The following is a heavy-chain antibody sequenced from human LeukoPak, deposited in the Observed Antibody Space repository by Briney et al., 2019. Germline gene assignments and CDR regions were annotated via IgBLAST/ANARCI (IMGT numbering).Heavy chain of an antibody. D-gene: IGHD2-15*01. V-gene: IGHV4-59*08. CDR2: VSSDGTT. CDR3: ARLDCLVEGCYNH. Sequence: SETLSLTCSVSGGSVTSSYWNWIRQPPGKGLEWIGYVSSDGTTNYNPSRRSRPLMSVDTAKNDISLILTSVTGADTAIYYCARLDCLVEGCYNHWGRGTLVTVSS. J-gene: IGHJ4*02. CDR1: GGSVTSSY.